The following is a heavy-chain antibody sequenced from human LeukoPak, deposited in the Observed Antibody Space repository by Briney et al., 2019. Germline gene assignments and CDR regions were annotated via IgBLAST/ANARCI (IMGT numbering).Heavy chain of an antibody. CDR2: ISYDGSNK. CDR1: GFTFSSYA. V-gene: IGHV3-30*04. Sequence: GRSLRLSCAASGFTFSSYAMHWVRQAPGKGLEWVAVISYDGSNKYYADSVKGRSTISRDNSKNTLYLQMNSLRAEDTAVYYCARDFGSYSHFFDYWGQGTLVTVSS. D-gene: IGHD1-26*01. CDR3: ARDFGSYSHFFDY. J-gene: IGHJ4*02.